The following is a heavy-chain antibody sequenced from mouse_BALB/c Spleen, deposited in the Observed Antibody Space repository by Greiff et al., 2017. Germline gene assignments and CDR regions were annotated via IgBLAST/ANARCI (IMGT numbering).Heavy chain of an antibody. CDR2: INPSNGRT. V-gene: IGHV1S81*02. Sequence: QVQLQQPGAELVKPGASVKLSCKASGYTFTSYWMHWVKQRPGQGLEWIGEINPSNGRTNYNEKFKSKATLTVDKSSSTAYMQLSSLTSEDSAVYYCARGMGNYEVWGAGTTVTVSS. CDR3: ARGMGNYEV. CDR1: GYTFTSYW. J-gene: IGHJ1*01.